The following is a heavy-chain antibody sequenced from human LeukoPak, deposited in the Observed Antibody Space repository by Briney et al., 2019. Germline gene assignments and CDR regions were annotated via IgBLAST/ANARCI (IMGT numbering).Heavy chain of an antibody. Sequence: SVKVSCTASGGTFSSYAISWVRQAPGQGLEWMGGIIPIFSTANYAQKFQGRVTITADESTSTAYMELSSLRSEDTAVYYCARAGEGGEGFDYWGQGTLVTVSS. D-gene: IGHD3-10*01. CDR1: GGTFSSYA. J-gene: IGHJ4*02. CDR3: ARAGEGGEGFDY. V-gene: IGHV1-69*13. CDR2: IIPIFSTA.